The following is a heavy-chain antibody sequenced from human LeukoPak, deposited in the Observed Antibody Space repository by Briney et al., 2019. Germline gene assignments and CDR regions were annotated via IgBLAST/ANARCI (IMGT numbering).Heavy chain of an antibody. V-gene: IGHV3-11*01. CDR3: ASTYYYGSGSSDY. J-gene: IGHJ4*02. Sequence: GGSLRLSCAASGFTFSDYYMSWIRQAPGKGLEWVSYISSSGSTIYYADSVKGRFTISRDNSKNTLYLQMNSLRAEDTAVYYCASTYYYGSGSSDYWGQGTLVTVSS. D-gene: IGHD3-10*01. CDR1: GFTFSDYY. CDR2: ISSSGSTI.